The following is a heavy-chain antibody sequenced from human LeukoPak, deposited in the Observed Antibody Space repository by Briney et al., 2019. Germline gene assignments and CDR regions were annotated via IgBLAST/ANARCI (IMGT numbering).Heavy chain of an antibody. D-gene: IGHD4-11*01. CDR2: IIPIFGTA. Sequence: SVKVSCKASGGTFSSYAISWVRQAPGQGLEWMGGIIPIFGTANYAQKFQGRVTITADESTSTAYMELSSLRSEDTAVYYCATNFMTTSRYYYYMDVWGKGTTVTVSS. CDR1: GGTFSSYA. CDR3: ATNFMTTSRYYYYMDV. J-gene: IGHJ6*03. V-gene: IGHV1-69*13.